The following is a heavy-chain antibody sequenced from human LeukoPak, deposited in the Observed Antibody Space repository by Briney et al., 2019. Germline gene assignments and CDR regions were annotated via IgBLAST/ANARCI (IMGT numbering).Heavy chain of an antibody. J-gene: IGHJ6*02. CDR2: IWYDGSNK. D-gene: IGHD6-25*01. CDR1: GFTFSSYG. Sequence: GRSLRLSCAASGFTFSSYGMHWVRQAPGKGLEWVAVIWYDGSNKYYADSVKGRFTISKDNSKNTLYLQMNSLRAEDTAVYYCARARNTYSSGAYGMDVWGQGTTGTVSS. CDR3: ARARNTYSSGAYGMDV. V-gene: IGHV3-33*01.